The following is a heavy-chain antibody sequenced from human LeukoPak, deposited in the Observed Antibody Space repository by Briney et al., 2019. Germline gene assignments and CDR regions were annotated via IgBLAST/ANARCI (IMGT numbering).Heavy chain of an antibody. V-gene: IGHV3-7*01. CDR2: IKQDGSEK. CDR3: ARDQDTAMADPFDY. CDR1: GFTFSSYW. J-gene: IGHJ4*02. Sequence: PGGSLRLSCAASGFTFSSYWMSWVRQAPGKGLEWVANIKQDGSEKYYVDSVKGRFTISRDNAKNSLYLQMNSLRAEDTAVYYCARDQDTAMADPFDYWGQGTLVTVSS. D-gene: IGHD5-18*01.